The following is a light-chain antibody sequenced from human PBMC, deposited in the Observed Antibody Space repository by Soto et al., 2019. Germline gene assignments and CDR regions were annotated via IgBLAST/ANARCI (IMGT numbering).Light chain of an antibody. CDR3: SSYTSSGTLV. CDR2: DVS. CDR1: SSDVGGYNY. J-gene: IGLJ3*02. Sequence: QSALTQPASVSGSPGQSITISCTGTSSDVGGYNYVSWYQLLPGKAPKLMIYDVSNRPSGVSDRFSGSKSGNTASLTISGHQAEDEADYCCSSYTSSGTLVFGGGTKLTVL. V-gene: IGLV2-14*01.